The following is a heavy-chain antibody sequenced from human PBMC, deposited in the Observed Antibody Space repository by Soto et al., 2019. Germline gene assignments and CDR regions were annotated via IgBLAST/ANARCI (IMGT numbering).Heavy chain of an antibody. J-gene: IGHJ3*02. CDR3: ARGRADDAFDI. CDR1: GGSISSYY. D-gene: IGHD6-13*01. Sequence: SETLSLTCTVSGGSISSYYWSWIRQPPGKGLEWIGYIYYSGSTNYNPSLKSRVTISVDTSKNQFSLKLSSVTAVDTAVYYCARGRADDAFDIWGEGTMVSVPS. CDR2: IYYSGST. V-gene: IGHV4-59*01.